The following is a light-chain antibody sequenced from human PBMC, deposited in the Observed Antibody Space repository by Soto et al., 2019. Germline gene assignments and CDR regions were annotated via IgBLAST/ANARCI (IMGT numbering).Light chain of an antibody. Sequence: DVQMIQSPSAMSASVGDRVTITCRASQDISRFVAWFQQKPGKAPERLIYDTSTLQVGVPSRFSGGGSGTEFTLAISGLQPEDSATYYRLQPNSYPYTFGQGTKLEIK. CDR1: QDISRF. J-gene: IGKJ2*01. V-gene: IGKV1-17*03. CDR3: LQPNSYPYT. CDR2: DTS.